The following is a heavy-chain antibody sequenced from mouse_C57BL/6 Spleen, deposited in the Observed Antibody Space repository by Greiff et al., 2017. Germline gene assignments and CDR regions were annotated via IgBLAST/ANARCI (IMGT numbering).Heavy chain of an antibody. V-gene: IGHV1-18*01. CDR1: GYTFTDYN. CDR3: ARFITTVNYAMDY. Sequence: VHVKQSGPELVKPGASVKIPCKASGYTFTDYNMDWVKQSHGKSLEWIGDINPNNGGTIYNQKFKGKATLTVDKSSSTAYMELRSLTSEDTAVYYCARFITTVNYAMDYWGQGTSVTVSS. J-gene: IGHJ4*01. CDR2: INPNNGGT. D-gene: IGHD1-1*01.